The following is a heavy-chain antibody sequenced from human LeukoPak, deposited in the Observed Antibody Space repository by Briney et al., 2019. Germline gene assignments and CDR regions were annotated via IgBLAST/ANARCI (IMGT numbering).Heavy chain of an antibody. J-gene: IGHJ6*03. Sequence: GGSLRLSCAPSGFTFSSYGMSWVRQAPGEGLQWVSSISGSGGSTHYADSVKGRFTISRDSSKNTVYLQMNGLRAEDTAVYYCAKGGNSGRTYYYYYIDVWGKGTTVTFSS. V-gene: IGHV3-23*01. CDR2: ISGSGGST. D-gene: IGHD6-19*01. CDR1: GFTFSSYG. CDR3: AKGGNSGRTYYYYYIDV.